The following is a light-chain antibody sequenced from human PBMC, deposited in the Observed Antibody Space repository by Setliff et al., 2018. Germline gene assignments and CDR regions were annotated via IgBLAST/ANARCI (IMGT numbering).Light chain of an antibody. J-gene: IGLJ1*01. V-gene: IGLV2-14*01. CDR1: GSDVGAYKF. CDR3: TSYTSSSTLYV. Sequence: QSALTQPASVSGSPGQSIAVSCTGSGSDVGAYKFVSWYQQRPGKAPRLMIYDVSNRPSGVSDRFSGSKSGNTASLTISGLQAEDEADYCCTSYTSSSTLYVFGTGTKVTV. CDR2: DVS.